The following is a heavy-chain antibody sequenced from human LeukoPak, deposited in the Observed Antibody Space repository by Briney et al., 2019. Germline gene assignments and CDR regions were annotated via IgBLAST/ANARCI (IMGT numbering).Heavy chain of an antibody. D-gene: IGHD3-22*01. CDR1: GFTFSSYW. Sequence: PGGSLRLSCAASGFTFSSYWMHWVRHTPGKGLVWVSRIKGDGSSTGYADSVKGRFTISRDNSKNTLYLQMNSLRAEDTAVYYCAKESWAYYDSSGLDYWGQGTLVTVSS. CDR3: AKESWAYYDSSGLDY. CDR2: IKGDGSST. J-gene: IGHJ4*02. V-gene: IGHV3-74*01.